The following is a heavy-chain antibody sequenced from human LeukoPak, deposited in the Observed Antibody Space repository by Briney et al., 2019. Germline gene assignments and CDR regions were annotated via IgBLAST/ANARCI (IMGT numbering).Heavy chain of an antibody. CDR3: ARASIVGATTVFDY. J-gene: IGHJ4*02. D-gene: IGHD1-26*01. CDR1: GFTFSSYS. CDR2: ISSSSSYI. V-gene: IGHV3-21*01. Sequence: GGSLRLSCAASGFTFSSYSMNWVRQAPGKGLEWVSSISSSSSYIYYADSVKGRFTISRDNAKNSLYLQMNSLRAEDTAVYYCARASIVGATTVFDYWGQGTLVTVSS.